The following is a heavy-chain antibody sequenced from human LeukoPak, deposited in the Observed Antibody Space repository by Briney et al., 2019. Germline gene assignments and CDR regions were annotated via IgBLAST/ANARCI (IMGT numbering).Heavy chain of an antibody. D-gene: IGHD2-8*01. CDR3: ARCMGSSTYGSLAY. Sequence: RGSPRLSCAASGFTFSSYAMTWVRQAPGKGLQWVSAISGSDGSTYYADSVKGRFTISRDNSKNTLYLQMNSLRAEDTAVYYCARCMGSSTYGSLAYWGRGTVDTVSS. J-gene: IGHJ4*02. V-gene: IGHV3-23*01. CDR2: ISGSDGST. CDR1: GFTFSSYA.